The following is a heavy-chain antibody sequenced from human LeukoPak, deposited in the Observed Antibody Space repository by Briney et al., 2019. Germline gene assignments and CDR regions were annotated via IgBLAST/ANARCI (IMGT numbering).Heavy chain of an antibody. CDR2: IDSDGSGT. CDR3: VRERTGRGAFDI. V-gene: IGHV3-74*01. Sequence: GGSLRLSCAASGFTFSRYWMHWVRQTPGKGLVWVSRIDSDGSGTTYADSVKGRFTISRDNSENTLSLQMNSLRAEDTAIYYCVRERTGRGAFDIWGQGTMVTVPS. D-gene: IGHD3/OR15-3a*01. J-gene: IGHJ3*02. CDR1: GFTFSRYW.